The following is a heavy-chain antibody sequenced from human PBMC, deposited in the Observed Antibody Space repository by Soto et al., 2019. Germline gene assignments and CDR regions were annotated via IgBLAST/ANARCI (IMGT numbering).Heavy chain of an antibody. V-gene: IGHV5-10-1*01. CDR1: GYSFTSYW. CDR2: IDPSDSYT. J-gene: IGHJ6*02. Sequence: PGESLKISCKGSGYSFTSYWISWVRQMPGKGLEWMGRIDPSDSYTNYSPSFQGHVTISADRPISTAYLQWSSLKASDTAMYYCPRPSLGLVPHRDYYYYGMDVWGQGTKVTVSS. CDR3: PRPSLGLVPHRDYYYYGMDV. D-gene: IGHD6-19*01.